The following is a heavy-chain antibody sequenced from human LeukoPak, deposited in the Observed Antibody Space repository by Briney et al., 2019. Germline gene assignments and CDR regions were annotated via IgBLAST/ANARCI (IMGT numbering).Heavy chain of an antibody. D-gene: IGHD2-15*01. J-gene: IGHJ4*02. CDR1: GFTFSSNP. Sequence: GGSLRLPCAASGFTFSSNPMAWVRQAPGKGLEWVSGICGSDTSTNYADSVTGRFTISRDNSKNTLYLQMNSLRADDTAVYYCAKGRGDICYSGLEGWGQGTLVTVSS. CDR3: AKGRGDICYSGLEG. V-gene: IGHV3-23*01. CDR2: ICGSDTST.